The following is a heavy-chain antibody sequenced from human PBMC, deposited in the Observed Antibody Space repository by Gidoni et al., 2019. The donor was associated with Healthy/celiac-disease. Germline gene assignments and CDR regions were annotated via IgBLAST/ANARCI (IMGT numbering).Heavy chain of an antibody. J-gene: IGHJ4*02. CDR1: GFTFSSYA. Sequence: QVQLVESGGGVVQPGRSMRLSCAAAGFTFSSYAMPWVRQAPRKGLEWVAVIAYDGSNTYYADSVKGRFTISRYNSKNTLYLQMNSLIAEDTAVYYCARDRYIVVVTASGLFDYWGQGTLVTVSS. V-gene: IGHV3-30-3*01. D-gene: IGHD2-21*02. CDR3: ARDRYIVVVTASGLFDY. CDR2: IAYDGSNT.